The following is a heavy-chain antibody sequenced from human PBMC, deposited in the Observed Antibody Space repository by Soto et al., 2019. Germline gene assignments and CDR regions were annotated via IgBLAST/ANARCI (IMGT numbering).Heavy chain of an antibody. Sequence: QVQLMESGGGVVQPGRSLRLSCAASGFTFSSYAMHWVRQAPGKGLEWVAVISYDGSNKYYADSVKGRFTISRDNSKNTLYLQMNSLRAEDTAVYYCARDTAMVNWFDPWGQGTLVTVSS. CDR1: GFTFSSYA. CDR3: ARDTAMVNWFDP. J-gene: IGHJ5*02. CDR2: ISYDGSNK. D-gene: IGHD5-18*01. V-gene: IGHV3-30-3*01.